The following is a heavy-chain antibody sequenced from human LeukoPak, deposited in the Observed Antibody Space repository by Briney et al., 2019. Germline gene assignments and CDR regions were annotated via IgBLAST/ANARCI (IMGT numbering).Heavy chain of an antibody. CDR1: GFTCSSHT. D-gene: IGHD1-26*01. J-gene: IGHJ4*02. Sequence: GGGLRLSGAASGFTCSSHTMSWVRRAPGKGLEWVSGLIENGATTYYADSVKGRFTISRDNSRNTMYLQMNSLRVEDTAVYYCVKDYQVGNSPAFGDYWGQGTLVTISS. V-gene: IGHV3-23*01. CDR3: VKDYQVGNSPAFGDY. CDR2: LIENGATT.